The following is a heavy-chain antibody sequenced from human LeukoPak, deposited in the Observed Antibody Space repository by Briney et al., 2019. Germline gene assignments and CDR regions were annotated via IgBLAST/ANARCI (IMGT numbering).Heavy chain of an antibody. CDR1: GGTFSSYA. D-gene: IGHD2-2*01. V-gene: IGHV1-69*05. J-gene: IGHJ3*02. Sequence: ASVKVSCKASGGTFSSYAISWVRQAPGQGLEWMGGIIPIFGTANYAQKFQGRVTITTDESTSTAYMELSRLRSEDTAVYYCAREGYCSSTSCSELNDAFDIWGQGTMVTVSS. CDR2: IIPIFGTA. CDR3: AREGYCSSTSCSELNDAFDI.